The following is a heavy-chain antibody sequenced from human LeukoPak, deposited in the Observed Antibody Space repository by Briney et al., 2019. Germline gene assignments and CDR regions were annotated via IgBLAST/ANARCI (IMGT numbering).Heavy chain of an antibody. V-gene: IGHV3-53*01. CDR3: ARGDYDSSGYPPGPANY. CDR1: GFTVSSNY. J-gene: IGHJ4*02. CDR2: IYSGGST. D-gene: IGHD3-22*01. Sequence: GGSLRLSCAASGFTVSSNYMSWVRQAPGKGLEWVSVIYSGGSTYYADSVKGRFTISRDNAKNTLYLQMDSLRAEDTAVYYCARGDYDSSGYPPGPANYWGQGTLVTVSS.